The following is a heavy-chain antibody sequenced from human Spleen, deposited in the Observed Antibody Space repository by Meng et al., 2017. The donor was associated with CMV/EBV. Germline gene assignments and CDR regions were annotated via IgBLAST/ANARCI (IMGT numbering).Heavy chain of an antibody. CDR1: GGSISRY. D-gene: IGHD7-27*01. J-gene: IGHJ4*02. CDR2: IYYSGST. CDR3: ARVGTASSPEYYFDY. V-gene: IGHV4-59*01. Sequence: SETLSLTCTVSGGSISRYCNWIRKPPGKGLEWIGYIYYSGSTNYNPSLKSRVTISVDTSKNQFSLKLSSVTAADTAVYYCARVGTASSPEYYFDYWGQGTLVTVSS.